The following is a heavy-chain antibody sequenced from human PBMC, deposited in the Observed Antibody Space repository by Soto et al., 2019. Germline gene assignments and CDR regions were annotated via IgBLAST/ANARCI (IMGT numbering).Heavy chain of an antibody. CDR1: GYTFTSYG. J-gene: IGHJ4*02. CDR3: GSGIAADFDY. V-gene: IGHV1-18*03. CDR2: ISAYNGNT. Sequence: QVQLVQSGAEVKKPGASVKFSCKASGYTFTSYGISWVRQAPGLGREWMGWISAYNGNTNYTQKLQGKVTMTTDTTTSTAYMELRSLCSDDMGVYYCGSGIAADFDYWGQGTLVTVSS. D-gene: IGHD6-13*01.